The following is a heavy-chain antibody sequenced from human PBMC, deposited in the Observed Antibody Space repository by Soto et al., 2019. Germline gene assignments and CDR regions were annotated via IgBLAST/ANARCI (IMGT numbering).Heavy chain of an antibody. CDR2: IFWDDDR. CDR3: AHTRLWYFDH. CDR1: GFSLTPDGVG. Sequence: QITLRESGPTVVIPRQTISLTCSFSGFSLTPDGVGVAWIRHPPGKALEWFALIFWDDDRRYNPSLKNRLTITMYTSKNQVVLSMSYVHRADTATYHCAHTRLWYFDHWGQGAVVTVSS. V-gene: IGHV2-5*02. J-gene: IGHJ4*02.